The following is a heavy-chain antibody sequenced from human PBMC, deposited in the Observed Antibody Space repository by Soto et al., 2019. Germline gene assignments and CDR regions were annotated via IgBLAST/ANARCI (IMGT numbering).Heavy chain of an antibody. V-gene: IGHV1-69*01. CDR2: IIPIFGTA. CDR3: ASYEMATTRAGAFDY. CDR1: GGTFSSYA. Sequence: QVQLVQSGAEVKKPGSSVKVSCKASGGTFSSYAISWVRQAPGQGLEWMGGIIPIFGTANYAQKFQGRVTITADESTNTAYMELSSLRSEDTAVYYCASYEMATTRAGAFDYWGQGTLVTVSS. D-gene: IGHD5-12*01. J-gene: IGHJ4*02.